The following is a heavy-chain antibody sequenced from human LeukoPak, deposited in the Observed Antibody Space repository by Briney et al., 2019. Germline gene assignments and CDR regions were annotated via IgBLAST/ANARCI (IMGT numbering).Heavy chain of an antibody. CDR1: GGTFSSYA. Sequence: GASVRVSCKASGGTFSSYAINWVRQATGQGLEWMGWMNPNSGNTGYAQKFQGRVTMTRNTSISTAYMELSSLRSEDTAVYYCARGGITIFGVVIIGAFDYWGQGTLVTVSS. CDR3: ARGGITIFGVVIIGAFDY. J-gene: IGHJ4*02. D-gene: IGHD3-3*01. CDR2: MNPNSGNT. V-gene: IGHV1-8*02.